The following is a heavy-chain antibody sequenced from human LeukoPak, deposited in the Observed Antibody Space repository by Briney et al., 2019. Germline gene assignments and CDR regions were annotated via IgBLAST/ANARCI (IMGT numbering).Heavy chain of an antibody. J-gene: IGHJ4*02. Sequence: GGSLRLSCAASGFTFSSYSITWVRQAPGKGLEWLSCISSSSRTISYADSLKGRFTVSRDNAKNSLDLQMNSLRVEDTAVYYCARVGTSGWTPDYWGQGTLVTVSS. CDR2: ISSSSRTI. CDR1: GFTFSSYS. CDR3: ARVGTSGWTPDY. D-gene: IGHD6-19*01. V-gene: IGHV3-48*04.